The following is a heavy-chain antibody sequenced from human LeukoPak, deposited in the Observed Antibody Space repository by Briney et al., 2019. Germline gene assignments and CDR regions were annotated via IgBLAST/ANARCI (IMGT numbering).Heavy chain of an antibody. D-gene: IGHD3-22*01. Sequence: PSETLSLTCTVSGGSVSSGNYYWSWIRQPPGKGLDWIGYIYYSGSTNYNPSLKSRVTISVDTSKNQFSLRLSSVTAADTAVYYCARGPSGYFNYWGQGTLATVSS. CDR1: GGSVSSGNYY. J-gene: IGHJ4*02. CDR3: ARGPSGYFNY. V-gene: IGHV4-61*01. CDR2: IYYSGST.